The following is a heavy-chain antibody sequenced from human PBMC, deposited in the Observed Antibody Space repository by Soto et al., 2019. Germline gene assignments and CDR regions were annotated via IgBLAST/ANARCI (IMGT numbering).Heavy chain of an antibody. D-gene: IGHD2-2*02. Sequence: ASVKVSCKVSGYTLTELSMHWVRQAPGKGLEWMGGFDPEDGETIYAQKFQGRVTMAEDTSTDTAYMELSSLRSEDTAVYYCARAGDDCGTARCYMIYYWGQGTQVTVSS. J-gene: IGHJ4*02. CDR2: FDPEDGET. V-gene: IGHV1-24*01. CDR3: ARAGDDCGTARCYMIYY. CDR1: GYTLTELS.